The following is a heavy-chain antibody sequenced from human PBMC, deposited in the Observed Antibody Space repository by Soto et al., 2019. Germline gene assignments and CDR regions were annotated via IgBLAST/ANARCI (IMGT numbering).Heavy chain of an antibody. J-gene: IGHJ3*02. CDR3: ARLFITMIVGVEGYAFDI. D-gene: IGHD3-22*01. Sequence: QLQLQESGPGLVKPSETLSLTCTVSGGSISSSSYYWGWIRQPPGKGLEWIGSIYYSGSTYYNPSLKSQVPISIDKSKKHFSVKLISVTAEDTALYYCARLFITMIVGVEGYAFDIWGQGTMVTVSS. CDR1: GGSISSSSYY. V-gene: IGHV4-39*02. CDR2: IYYSGST.